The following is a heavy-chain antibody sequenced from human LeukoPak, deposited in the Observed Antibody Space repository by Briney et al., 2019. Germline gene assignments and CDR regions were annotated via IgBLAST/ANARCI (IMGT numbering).Heavy chain of an antibody. CDR2: IIPIFGTA. CDR1: GGTFSSYA. Sequence: SVKVSCKASGGTFSSYAISWVRQAPGQGLEWMGGIIPIFGTANYAQKLQGRVTMTTDTSTSTAYMELRSLRSDDTAVYYCARVIELPSNWFDPWGQGTLVTVSS. V-gene: IGHV1-69*05. CDR3: ARVIELPSNWFDP. D-gene: IGHD1-26*01. J-gene: IGHJ5*02.